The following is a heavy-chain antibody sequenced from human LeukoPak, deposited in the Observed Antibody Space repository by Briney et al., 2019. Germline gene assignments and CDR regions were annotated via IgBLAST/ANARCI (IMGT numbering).Heavy chain of an antibody. D-gene: IGHD1-14*01. CDR2: LKSKTDGGTT. CDR1: RFTFSNAW. V-gene: IGHV3-15*01. CDR3: ATFNQRDAFDF. Sequence: GGYLRLYCAASRFTFSNAWMSWLGQAPGKGLEWVGCLKSKTDGGTTDYAATVTGRFTISRDASINTLYLQMNTLITEDTAVYYCATFNQRDAFDFWGQGTMVTVSS. J-gene: IGHJ3*01.